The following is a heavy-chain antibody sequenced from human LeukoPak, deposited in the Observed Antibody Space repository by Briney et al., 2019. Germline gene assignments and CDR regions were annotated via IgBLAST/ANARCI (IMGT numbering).Heavy chain of an antibody. CDR2: IYSSGST. Sequence: PSETLSLTCTVSGGSISSYYWSWIRQPAGKGLEWIGRIYSSGSTDYNPSLKSRVTMSVDTSKNKFSLKLSSVTAADTAVYYCARDSGTTWEVKFDPWGQGTLVTVSS. J-gene: IGHJ5*02. D-gene: IGHD3-10*01. CDR3: ARDSGTTWEVKFDP. V-gene: IGHV4-4*07. CDR1: GGSISSYY.